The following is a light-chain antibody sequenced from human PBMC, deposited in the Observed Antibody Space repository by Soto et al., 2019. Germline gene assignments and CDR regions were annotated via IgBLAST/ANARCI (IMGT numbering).Light chain of an antibody. Sequence: QSALTQPASVSGSPGQSITISCTGTSSDVGSHNLVSWYQQHPGHAPKLMIYEVSKRPLGVSTRFSASKSGNTASLTISGLQAEDEADYYCCSYGGSRAVFGGGTQRTVL. J-gene: IGLJ7*01. CDR1: SSDVGSHNL. CDR3: CSYGGSRAV. CDR2: EVS. V-gene: IGLV2-23*02.